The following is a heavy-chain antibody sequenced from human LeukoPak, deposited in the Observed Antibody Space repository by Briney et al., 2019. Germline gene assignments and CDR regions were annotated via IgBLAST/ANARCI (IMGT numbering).Heavy chain of an antibody. D-gene: IGHD4-23*01. Sequence: GRSLRLSCAASGFTLDGYAMHWVRQAPGKGLEWVSGISWNSGSIGYADSVKGRFTISRDNAKNSLYLQMNSLRAEDTALYYCAKDMRGQGGNAFDYWGQGTLVTVSS. CDR3: AKDMRGQGGNAFDY. CDR1: GFTLDGYA. V-gene: IGHV3-9*01. J-gene: IGHJ4*02. CDR2: ISWNSGSI.